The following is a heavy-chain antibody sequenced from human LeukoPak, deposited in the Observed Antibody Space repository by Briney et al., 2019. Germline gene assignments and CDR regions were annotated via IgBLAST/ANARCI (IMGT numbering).Heavy chain of an antibody. CDR3: ALVYCDNTRCYIGTFDI. D-gene: IGHD2-2*01. V-gene: IGHV4-31*03. CDR2: IYYSGST. CDR1: GASISSAGYY. J-gene: IGHJ3*02. Sequence: SETLSLTCTVSGASISSAGYYWSSIRQNPGPGLEYIGYIYYSGSTDYNPSLKSRVTISADPAKNQFSLKLNSVTAADTAMYYCALVYCDNTRCYIGTFDIWGQGTMVTVSS.